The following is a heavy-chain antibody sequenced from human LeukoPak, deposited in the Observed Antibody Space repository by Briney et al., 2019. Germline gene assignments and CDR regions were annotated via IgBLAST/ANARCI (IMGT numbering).Heavy chain of an antibody. J-gene: IGHJ4*02. Sequence: GGSLRLSCSASGFSFSNYEMNGVRQAPGKGLEWVAYITNGGATKYYADSVKGRFTISRDDATNSLYLQMNSLRVDDTAVYYCARDKDRRLVGYLDYWGQGTLVTVS. V-gene: IGHV3-48*03. CDR1: GFSFSNYE. CDR3: ARDKDRRLVGYLDY. CDR2: ITNGGATK. D-gene: IGHD2-8*02.